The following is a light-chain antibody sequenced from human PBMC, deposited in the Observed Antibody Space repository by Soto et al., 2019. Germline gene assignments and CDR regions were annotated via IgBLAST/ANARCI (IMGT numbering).Light chain of an antibody. CDR1: QSISSSY. J-gene: IGKJ1*01. CDR2: GAS. V-gene: IGKV3-20*01. Sequence: VLTQSPGTLSLSPGERTTLSCRASQSISSSYLAWYQQKPGQAPRLLIYGASTRATGISDRFSGSGSGTDFTLTISRLEPEDSAAYYCQHYSSSPAWTFGQGTKVDIK. CDR3: QHYSSSPAWT.